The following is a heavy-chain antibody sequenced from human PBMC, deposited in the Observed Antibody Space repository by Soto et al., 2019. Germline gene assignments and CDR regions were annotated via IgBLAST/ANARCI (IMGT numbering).Heavy chain of an antibody. J-gene: IGHJ4*02. CDR3: ARKRLGNFRLRAFDY. CDR1: GGSFSGYY. D-gene: IGHD6-25*01. Sequence: PETLSLTCAVYGGSFSGYYWSWIRQPPGKGLEWIGEINHSGSTNYNPSIKSRVTISVDTSKNQFSLKLSSVTAADTAVFYCARKRLGNFRLRAFDYWGQGTLVTVSS. V-gene: IGHV4-34*01. CDR2: INHSGST.